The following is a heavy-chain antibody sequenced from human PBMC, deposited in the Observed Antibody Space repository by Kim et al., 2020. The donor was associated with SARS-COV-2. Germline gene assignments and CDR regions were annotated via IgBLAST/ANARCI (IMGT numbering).Heavy chain of an antibody. CDR1: ELTLSSYV. Sequence: GGSLRLSCAASELTLSSYVMNWVRQAPGKGLEWVSTIRGVTAATFYADSVKGRFTNSRDNSQNMVYLQMNSLRAEDTAIYYCAKRLASSALDVWGQGTTVTVSS. J-gene: IGHJ6*02. CDR3: AKRLASSALDV. V-gene: IGHV3-23*01. CDR2: IRGVTAAT. D-gene: IGHD6-6*01.